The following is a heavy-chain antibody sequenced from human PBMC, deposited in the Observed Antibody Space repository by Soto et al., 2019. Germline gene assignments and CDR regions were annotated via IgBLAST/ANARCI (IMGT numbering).Heavy chain of an antibody. Sequence: QVQLVQSGAEVKKPGASVKVSCKASGDTFSGYYMHWVRQAPGQGLEWMAWINPNSGGTSYAEKFQGRVTVTRDTSISTAYMELSRLRSDDTAVYYCARDSITGNLDYWGQGTLVTVSS. V-gene: IGHV1-2*02. CDR3: ARDSITGNLDY. CDR2: INPNSGGT. CDR1: GDTFSGYY. J-gene: IGHJ4*02. D-gene: IGHD1-20*01.